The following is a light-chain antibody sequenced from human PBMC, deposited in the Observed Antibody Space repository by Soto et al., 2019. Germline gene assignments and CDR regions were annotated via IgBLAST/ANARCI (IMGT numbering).Light chain of an antibody. Sequence: DIQMTHSPSSLSASIGDRVTISCRASQDISSSLNWYQHKSGKAPKXLIYAASGLHSGVPSRFSGSGSGTDVTLTISSLQPEDCATYYCQQGYSTPRTFGQGTKVDI. CDR3: QQGYSTPRT. V-gene: IGKV1-39*01. CDR2: AAS. CDR1: QDISSS. J-gene: IGKJ1*01.